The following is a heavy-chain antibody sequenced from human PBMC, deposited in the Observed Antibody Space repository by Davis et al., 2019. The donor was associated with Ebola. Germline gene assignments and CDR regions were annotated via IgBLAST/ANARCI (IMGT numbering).Heavy chain of an antibody. CDR3: AREVGSTLRGLEYYFDS. Sequence: GGSLRLSCAASGFTVRNYHISWVRQAPGKGLEWVSVHYRGGPTHYAHSVQGRFTISRDDSKKPLSLQMNILRAEDTAVYYCAREVGSTLRGLEYYFDSWGEGTLVTVSS. CDR1: GFTVRNYH. D-gene: IGHD3-10*01. J-gene: IGHJ4*02. CDR2: HYRGGPT. V-gene: IGHV3-66*01.